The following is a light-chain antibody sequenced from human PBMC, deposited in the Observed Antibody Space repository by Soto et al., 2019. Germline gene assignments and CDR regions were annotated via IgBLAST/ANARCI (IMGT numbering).Light chain of an antibody. V-gene: IGKV1-27*01. J-gene: IGKJ4*01. CDR3: QKYNSAPLT. CDR2: AAS. Sequence: IQMTQSPSSLSASVGDRVTISCRASQGIGNALGWYQQKPGKPPKVLIYAASTLQAGVPSRFSGSGSGTDFTLTISSLQPEDVAAYYCQKYNSAPLTFGGGTKVDIK. CDR1: QGIGNA.